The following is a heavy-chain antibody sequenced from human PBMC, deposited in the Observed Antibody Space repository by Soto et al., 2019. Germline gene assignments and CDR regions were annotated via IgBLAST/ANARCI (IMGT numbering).Heavy chain of an antibody. CDR3: ARTTVWFGEFSYYFDY. CDR1: VFTFSSYA. CDR2: ISYDGSNK. D-gene: IGHD3-10*01. V-gene: IGHV3-30-3*01. J-gene: IGHJ4*02. Sequence: PGGSLRLSCAASVFTFSSYAMHWVRQAPGKGLEWVAVISYDGSNKYYADSVKGRFTISRDNSKNTLYLQMNSLRAEDTAVYYCARTTVWFGEFSYYFDYWGQGTLVTVSS.